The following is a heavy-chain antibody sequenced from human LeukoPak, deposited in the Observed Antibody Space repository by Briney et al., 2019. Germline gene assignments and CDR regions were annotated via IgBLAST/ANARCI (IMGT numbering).Heavy chain of an antibody. CDR1: GYSFTSYW. CDR2: IYPGDSDT. D-gene: IGHD2-2*01. V-gene: IGHV5-51*01. J-gene: IGHJ3*02. CDR3: ARSLQYCGSTSCYPNAFDI. Sequence: GESLKISCRGSGYSFTSYWIGWVRQMPGKGLEWMGIIYPGDSDTRYSPSFQGQVTISADKSISTAYLQWSSLKASDTAMYYCARSLQYCGSTSCYPNAFDIWGQGTMVTVSS.